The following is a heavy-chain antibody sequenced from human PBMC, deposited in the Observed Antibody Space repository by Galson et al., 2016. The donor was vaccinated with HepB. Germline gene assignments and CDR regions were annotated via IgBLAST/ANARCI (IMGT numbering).Heavy chain of an antibody. J-gene: IGHJ5*02. CDR2: IYYSGVA. CDR3: ARKHYDFWSGTHYNWFDP. V-gene: IGHV4-39*01. CDR1: GDSITASSYY. D-gene: IGHD3-3*01. Sequence: SETLSLTCTVSGDSITASSYYWGWIRQPPRRGLEWIGSIYYSGVAYYNPSLESRVTISVDTSKNQLSVNLRSVTAADTAVYFCARKHYDFWSGTHYNWFDPWGQGTLVTVSS.